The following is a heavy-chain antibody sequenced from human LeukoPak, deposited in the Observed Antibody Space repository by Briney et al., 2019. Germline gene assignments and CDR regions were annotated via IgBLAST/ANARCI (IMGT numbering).Heavy chain of an antibody. CDR2: INPNSGGT. V-gene: IGHV1-2*02. CDR1: GYTFTGYY. CDR3: ARSHVRSSGYYRAYYY. D-gene: IGHD3-22*01. J-gene: IGHJ4*02. Sequence: GASVTVSCKASGYTFTGYYMHWVRQAPGQGFEWMGWINPNSGGTNYAQKFQGRVTMTRDTSISTAYMELSSLRSEDTAVYYCARSHVRSSGYYRAYYYWGQGTLVTVSS.